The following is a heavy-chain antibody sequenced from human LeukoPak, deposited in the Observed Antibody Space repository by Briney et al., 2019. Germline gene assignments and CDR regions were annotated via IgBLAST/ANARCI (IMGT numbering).Heavy chain of an antibody. D-gene: IGHD3-16*01. CDR3: ARGLSYDYLWGSYVAFDY. CDR2: MYYSRST. J-gene: IGHJ4*02. Sequence: PSETLSLTCTVSVGSIRSYYWSWIRQPPGRGLEWIGYMYYSRSTNYNPSLKSRVTISVDTSKNQFSLKLSSVAAADTAVYYCARGLSYDYLWGSYVAFDYWGQGTLVTVSS. V-gene: IGHV4-59*01. CDR1: VGSIRSYY.